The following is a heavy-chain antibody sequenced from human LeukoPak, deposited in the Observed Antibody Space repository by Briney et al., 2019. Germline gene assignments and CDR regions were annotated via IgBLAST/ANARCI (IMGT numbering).Heavy chain of an antibody. Sequence: SETLSLTCAVYGGSFSGYYWSWIRQPPGKGLEWIGEINHSGSTNYNPSLKSRVTISVDTSKNQFSLKLSSVTAANTAVYYCARGRRAVYNWFDPWGQGTLVTVSS. D-gene: IGHD6-19*01. J-gene: IGHJ5*02. CDR3: ARGRRAVYNWFDP. CDR1: GGSFSGYY. CDR2: INHSGST. V-gene: IGHV4-34*01.